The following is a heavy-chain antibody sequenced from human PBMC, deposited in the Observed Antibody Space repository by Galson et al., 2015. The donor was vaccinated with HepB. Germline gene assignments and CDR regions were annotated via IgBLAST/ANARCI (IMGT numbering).Heavy chain of an antibody. CDR2: IKQDGSEK. Sequence: SLRLSCAASGFTFGSYAMTWVRQAPGKGLEWVANIKQDGSEKYYVDSVRGRFTISRDNAQNSLYLQMNSLRAEDTAVYYCARDYDPGARPLWYFDLWGRGTLVTVSS. V-gene: IGHV3-7*01. CDR3: ARDYDPGARPLWYFDL. J-gene: IGHJ2*01. CDR1: GFTFGSYA. D-gene: IGHD3-3*01.